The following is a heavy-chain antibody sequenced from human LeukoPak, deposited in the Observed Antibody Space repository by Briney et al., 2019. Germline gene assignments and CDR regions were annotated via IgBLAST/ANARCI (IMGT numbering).Heavy chain of an antibody. CDR2: VSGSGSTI. CDR1: GFTFSVYG. V-gene: IGHV3-48*04. Sequence: GGSLRLSCAASGFTFSVYGMSWVRQAPGKGLEWVSAVSGSGSTIYYADSVKGRFTISRDNAKNSLYLQTNSLRAEDTAVYYCAELGITMIGGVWGKGTTVTISS. J-gene: IGHJ6*04. D-gene: IGHD3-10*02. CDR3: AELGITMIGGV.